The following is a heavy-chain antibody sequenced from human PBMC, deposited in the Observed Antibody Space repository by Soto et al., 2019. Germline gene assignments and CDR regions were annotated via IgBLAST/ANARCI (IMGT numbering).Heavy chain of an antibody. CDR3: ARRSSYDTLAD. D-gene: IGHD5-12*01. V-gene: IGHV4-30-2*01. J-gene: IGHJ4*02. CDR1: GGSISSGGYS. Sequence: SETLSLTCAVSGGSISSGGYSWSWIRQPPGKGLEWIGYIYQSGSTYYNPSLKSRVTISADRSKNQFSLKLSSVTAADTAVYYCARRSSYDTLADWGRGTLVTVSS. CDR2: IYQSGST.